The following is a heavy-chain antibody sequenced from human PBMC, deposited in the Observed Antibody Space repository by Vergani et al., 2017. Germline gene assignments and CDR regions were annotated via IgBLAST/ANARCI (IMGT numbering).Heavy chain of an antibody. V-gene: IGHV1-2*02. CDR3: AIPDPPTTSLSP. CDR1: GYTFTSYA. J-gene: IGHJ5*02. Sequence: QVQLVQSGSELKKPGASVKVSCKASGYTFTSYAMNWVRQAPGQGLEWMGWVNPITGDTNYAQKFQGRVTLTRDTSVNTAYMELSSLTSDDTSVYYCAIPDPPTTSLSPWGQGTLVTVSS. CDR2: VNPITGDT. D-gene: IGHD1-14*01.